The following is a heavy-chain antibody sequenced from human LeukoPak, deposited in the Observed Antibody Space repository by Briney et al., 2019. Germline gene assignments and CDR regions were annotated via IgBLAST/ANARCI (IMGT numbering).Heavy chain of an antibody. D-gene: IGHD6-19*01. J-gene: IGHJ3*02. CDR3: ARERGTLAVAGDAVDI. V-gene: IGHV1-2*02. Sequence: RASVKVSCKASGYTFTGYYMHWVRQAPGQGLEWMGWINPNSGGTNYAQKFQGRVTMTRDTSINTAYMEVRRLTSDDTAVYYCARERGTLAVAGDAVDIWGQGTMVTVSS. CDR2: INPNSGGT. CDR1: GYTFTGYY.